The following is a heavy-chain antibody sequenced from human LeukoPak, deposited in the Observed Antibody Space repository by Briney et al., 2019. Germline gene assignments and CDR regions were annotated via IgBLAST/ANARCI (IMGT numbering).Heavy chain of an antibody. CDR2: MNYGGTS. D-gene: IGHD2-15*01. V-gene: IGHV4-39*01. J-gene: IGHJ6*03. CDR3: ASFYCSGGSCYQYFSYYYMDV. Sequence: SETLSLTCTVSGGSLSSSSSSYWGWIRQPPGKGLEWIGSMNYGGTSHYNPSLKSRVTISVDTSKNQFSLKLNSVTAADTAVYYCASFYCSGGSCYQYFSYYYMDVWGKGTTVTISS. CDR1: GGSLSSSSSSY.